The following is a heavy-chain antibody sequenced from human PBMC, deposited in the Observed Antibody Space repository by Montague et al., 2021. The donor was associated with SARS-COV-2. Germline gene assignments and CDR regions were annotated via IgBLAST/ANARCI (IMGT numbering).Heavy chain of an antibody. CDR3: ARGRPVTTFYYYYGMDV. V-gene: IGHV4-34*01. CDR2: INHSGST. J-gene: IGHJ6*02. CDR1: GGSFSGYY. D-gene: IGHD4-17*01. Sequence: SETLSLTCAVYGGSFSGYYWSWIRQPPGKGLEWIGEINHSGSTNXNPSLKSRVTISVDTSKNQFSLKLSSVTAADTAVYYCARGRPVTTFYYYYGMDVWGQGTTVTVSS.